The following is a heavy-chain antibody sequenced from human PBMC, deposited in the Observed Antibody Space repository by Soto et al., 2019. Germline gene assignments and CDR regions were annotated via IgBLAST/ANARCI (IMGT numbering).Heavy chain of an antibody. V-gene: IGHV4-59*08. CDR1: GGSISSYY. J-gene: IGHJ6*03. Sequence: PSETLSLTCTVSGGSISSYYWSWIRQPPGKGLEWIGYIYYSGSTNYNPSPKSRVTISVDTSKNQFSLKLSSVTAADTAVYYCARRSGYYMDVWGKGTTVTVSS. CDR2: IYYSGST. CDR3: ARRSGYYMDV.